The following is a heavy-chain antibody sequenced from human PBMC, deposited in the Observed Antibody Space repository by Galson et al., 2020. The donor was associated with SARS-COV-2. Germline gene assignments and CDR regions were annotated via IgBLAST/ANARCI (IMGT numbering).Heavy chain of an antibody. J-gene: IGHJ4*02. CDR2: IRYDGSNK. V-gene: IGHV3-30*02. CDR3: ATSRRQQLVYFDY. CDR1: GFTFSSYG. Sequence: GESLKISCAASGFTFSSYGMHWVRQAPGKGLEWVAFIRYDGSNKYYADSVKGRFTISRDNSKNTLYLQMNSLRAEDTAVYYCATSRRQQLVYFDYWGQGTLVTVSS. D-gene: IGHD6-13*01.